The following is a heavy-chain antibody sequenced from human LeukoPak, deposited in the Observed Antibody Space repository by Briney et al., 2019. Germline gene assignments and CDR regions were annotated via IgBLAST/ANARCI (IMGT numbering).Heavy chain of an antibody. CDR3: ARGTEAKYYYYYMDV. J-gene: IGHJ6*03. V-gene: IGHV5-51*01. D-gene: IGHD3/OR15-3a*01. Sequence: GEPLKISGKGSGYSFTSYWIGWVGQMLGKGLGGMGIIYPGDSDTRYSPSFQGQVTISADKSISTAYLQWSSLKASDTAMYYCARGTEAKYYYYYMDVWGKGTTVTVSS. CDR2: IYPGDSDT. CDR1: GYSFTSYW.